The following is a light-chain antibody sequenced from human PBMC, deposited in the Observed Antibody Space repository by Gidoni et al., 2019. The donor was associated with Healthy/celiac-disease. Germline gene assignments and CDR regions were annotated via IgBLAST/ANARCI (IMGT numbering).Light chain of an antibody. J-gene: IGKJ1*01. Sequence: EIVLTQSPGTLSLSPGERATLSCRASQSVSSRYLARYQQKPGQAPRLLIYGASSRATGSPDRFSGSGSGTDFTLTIGRLEPEDFAVYYCQQYGSSPRTFGQGTKVEIK. CDR3: QQYGSSPRT. V-gene: IGKV3-20*01. CDR2: GAS. CDR1: QSVSSRY.